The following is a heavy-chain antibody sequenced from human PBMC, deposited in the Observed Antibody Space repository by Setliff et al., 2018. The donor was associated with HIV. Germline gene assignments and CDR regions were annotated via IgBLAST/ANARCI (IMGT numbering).Heavy chain of an antibody. V-gene: IGHV3-23*01. Sequence: PGGSLRLSCAASGFTFSNYAMSWVRQAPGKGLEWVSAISGSGGSTYYADSVKGRFSISRDNSKNTLYLQMNSLRAEDTAVYYCAREALSRDGYSYFDYWGQGTLVTVSS. CDR2: ISGSGGST. J-gene: IGHJ4*02. D-gene: IGHD5-12*01. CDR3: AREALSRDGYSYFDY. CDR1: GFTFSNYA.